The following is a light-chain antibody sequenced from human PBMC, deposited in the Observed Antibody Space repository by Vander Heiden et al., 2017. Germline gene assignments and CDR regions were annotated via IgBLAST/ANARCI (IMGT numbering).Light chain of an antibody. CDR3: NSRDSSGNHLGVV. CDR2: VKN. CDR1: SLRSYY. V-gene: IGLV3-19*01. J-gene: IGLJ2*01. Sequence: SSELTQDPVVSVALGQTARITCQGDSLRSYYASWYQQKPGQAPVLVIYVKNNRPSGIPDRFSGSSSGNTASLTITGAQAEDEADYYCNSRDSSGNHLGVVFGGGTKLTVL.